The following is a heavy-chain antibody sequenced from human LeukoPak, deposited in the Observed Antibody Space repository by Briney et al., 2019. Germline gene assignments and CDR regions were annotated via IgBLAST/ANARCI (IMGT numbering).Heavy chain of an antibody. Sequence: GSLRLSCAASGFTVSSNYMSWVRQAPGKGLEWIGEINHSGSTNYNPSLKSRVTISVDTSKNQFSLKLSSVTAADTAVYYCARENYYGSGSYDYWGQGTLVTVSS. V-gene: IGHV4-34*01. CDR2: INHSGST. CDR1: GFTVSSNY. D-gene: IGHD3-10*01. CDR3: ARENYYGSGSYDY. J-gene: IGHJ4*02.